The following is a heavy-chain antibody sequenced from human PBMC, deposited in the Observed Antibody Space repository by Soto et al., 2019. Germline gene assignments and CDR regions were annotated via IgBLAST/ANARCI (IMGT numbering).Heavy chain of an antibody. V-gene: IGHV4-34*01. Sequence: SETLSLTCAVYGESFSGYIWTWIRQTPGKGLQWIGQINHSGSASYNPSLKSRVSISVHTSNSQFSLELSSVTAADTAVYYCARGLITGSHYSGGWYYFDSWGQGTRVT. J-gene: IGHJ4*02. CDR2: INHSGSA. CDR1: GESFSGYI. CDR3: ARGLITGSHYSGGWYYFDS. D-gene: IGHD6-19*01.